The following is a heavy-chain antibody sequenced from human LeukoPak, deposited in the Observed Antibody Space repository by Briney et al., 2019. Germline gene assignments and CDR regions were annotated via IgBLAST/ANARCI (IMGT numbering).Heavy chain of an antibody. J-gene: IGHJ3*02. CDR2: ISHSGNT. D-gene: IGHD6-19*01. CDR1: GGSLTGYY. Sequence: PSETLSLTCSVYGGSLTGYYWSWIRQPPGKGLEWIGEISHSGNTNYKPSFKSRVTMSVDASKKQLSLKLMSVTAADTAVYYCARNRQWLARYDAFDIWGQGTMVTVSP. V-gene: IGHV4-34*01. CDR3: ARNRQWLARYDAFDI.